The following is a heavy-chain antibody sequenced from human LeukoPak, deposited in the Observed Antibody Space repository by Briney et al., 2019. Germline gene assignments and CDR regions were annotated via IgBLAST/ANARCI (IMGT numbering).Heavy chain of an antibody. V-gene: IGHV3-23*01. J-gene: IGHJ4*02. Sequence: GGSLRLSCAASGFTFSSYAMSWVRQAPGKGLEWVSAISGSGGSTYYADSVKGRFTISRDNSKNTLYLQMNSLRAEDTAVYYCAKDRPYYHDSSGYWAPFDYWGQGALVTVSS. D-gene: IGHD3-22*01. CDR1: GFTFSSYA. CDR3: AKDRPYYHDSSGYWAPFDY. CDR2: ISGSGGST.